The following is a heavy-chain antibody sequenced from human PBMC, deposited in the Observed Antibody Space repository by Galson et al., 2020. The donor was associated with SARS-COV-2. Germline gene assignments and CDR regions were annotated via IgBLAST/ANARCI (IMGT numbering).Heavy chain of an antibody. V-gene: IGHV3-23*01. J-gene: IGHJ4*02. CDR2: ISGAGGNT. Sequence: GGSLRLSCAASGFTFSIYGMNWVRQAPGKGLEWVAAISGAGGNTYYADSVKGRFTISRDNPKNTLYLQMNSLRAEDTALYYCAKVYDVTMVVAAAFGYWGQGTLLTVSS. CDR3: AKVYDVTMVVAAAFGY. CDR1: GFTFSIYG. D-gene: IGHD3-22*01.